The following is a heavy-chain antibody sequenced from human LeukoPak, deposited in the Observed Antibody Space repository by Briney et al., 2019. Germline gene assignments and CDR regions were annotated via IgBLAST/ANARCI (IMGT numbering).Heavy chain of an antibody. CDR3: AKYDGWWYLGMEV. J-gene: IGHJ6*02. V-gene: IGHV3-23*01. D-gene: IGHD2-15*01. Sequence: GGSLRLSCAASGFTFSNYAMSWVRRAPGKGLEWVSGISGSGGSTYYADSVKGRFTISRDNSKDTLYLQMNSLRAEDTAVYYCAKYDGWWYLGMEVWGQGPTITVS. CDR2: ISGSGGST. CDR1: GFTFSNYA.